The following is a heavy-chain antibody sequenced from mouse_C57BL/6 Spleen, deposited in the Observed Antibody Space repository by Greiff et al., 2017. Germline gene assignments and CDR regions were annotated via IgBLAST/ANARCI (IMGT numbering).Heavy chain of an antibody. Sequence: VQLQQSGTVLARPGASVKMSCKTSGYTFTSYWMHWVKQRPGQGLEWIGAIYPGNSETSYNQKFKGKAKLTAVTSASTAYMELSSLTNDDSAVNYCTRPYCGSSPAWFAYWGQGTLVTVPA. CDR1: GYTFTSYW. CDR2: IYPGNSET. D-gene: IGHD1-1*01. V-gene: IGHV1-5*01. CDR3: TRPYCGSSPAWFAY. J-gene: IGHJ3*01.